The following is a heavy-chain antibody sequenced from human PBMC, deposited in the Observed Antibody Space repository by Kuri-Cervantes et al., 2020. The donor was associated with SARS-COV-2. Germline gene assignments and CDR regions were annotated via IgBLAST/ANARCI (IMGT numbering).Heavy chain of an antibody. D-gene: IGHD2-21*02. CDR3: ARGLKEAKHIVVVTAIRETRRFDY. CDR2: INHSGST. J-gene: IGHJ4*02. CDR1: GGSFSGYY. V-gene: IGHV4-34*01. Sequence: ESLKISCAVYGGSFSGYYWSWIRQPPGKGLEWIGGINHSGSTNYNPSLKSRVTISVDTSKNQFSLKLSSVTAADTAVYYCARGLKEAKHIVVVTAIRETRRFDYWGQGTLVTVSS.